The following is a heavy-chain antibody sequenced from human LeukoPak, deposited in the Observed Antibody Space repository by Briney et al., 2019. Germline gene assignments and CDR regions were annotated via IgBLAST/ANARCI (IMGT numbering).Heavy chain of an antibody. CDR1: GGSISSGDYY. CDR2: MYYSGST. D-gene: IGHD3-22*01. Sequence: PSQTLSLTCAVSGGSISSGDYYWSWIRQPPGKGLEWIAYMYYSGSTYYNPSLKSRVTMSADTSKNQLSLKLSSVTAADTAVYYCARPYYYDSRIDPWGQGILVTVSS. J-gene: IGHJ5*02. V-gene: IGHV4-30-4*01. CDR3: ARPYYYDSRIDP.